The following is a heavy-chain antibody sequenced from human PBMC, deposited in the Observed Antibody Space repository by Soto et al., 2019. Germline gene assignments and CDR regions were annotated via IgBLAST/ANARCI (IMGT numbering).Heavy chain of an antibody. V-gene: IGHV1-2*04. CDR2: INPNSGGT. J-gene: IGHJ4*02. CDR1: GYTFTGYY. CDR3: AREFLRYYYGSGSYSKGFDY. D-gene: IGHD3-10*01. Sequence: ASVKVSCKASGYTFTGYYMHWVRQAPGQGLGWMGWINPNSGGTNYAQKFQGWVTMTRDTSISTAHMELSRLRSDDTAVYYCAREFLRYYYGSGSYSKGFDYWGQGTLVTVSS.